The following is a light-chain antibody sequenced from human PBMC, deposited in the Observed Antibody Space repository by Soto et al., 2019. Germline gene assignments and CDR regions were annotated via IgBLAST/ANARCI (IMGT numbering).Light chain of an antibody. CDR3: CSYRGYDTYV. CDR2: DVS. V-gene: IGLV2-23*02. CDR1: SSDVGSYNL. J-gene: IGLJ1*01. Sequence: QSALTQPASVSGSPGQSITISCTGTSSDVGSYNLVSWYQQHPGKAPKLLIYDVSKRPSGISHRFSGSKSGNTASLTISGLQGEDEADLYCCSYRGYDTYVFGNGTKVTVL.